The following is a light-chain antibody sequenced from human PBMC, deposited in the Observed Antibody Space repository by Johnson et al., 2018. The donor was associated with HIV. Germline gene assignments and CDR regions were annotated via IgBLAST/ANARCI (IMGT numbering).Light chain of an antibody. CDR1: SSNIGNNY. CDR2: ENN. V-gene: IGLV1-51*02. Sequence: QSVLTQPPSVSAAAGQKVTISCSGSSSNIGNNYVFWYQQFPVTAPKLLIYENNKRPSGIPDRLSGSKSGTSATLGITGLQTGDEADYYCGTWDSNLSVGNVFGTGTKVTVL. J-gene: IGLJ1*01. CDR3: GTWDSNLSVGNV.